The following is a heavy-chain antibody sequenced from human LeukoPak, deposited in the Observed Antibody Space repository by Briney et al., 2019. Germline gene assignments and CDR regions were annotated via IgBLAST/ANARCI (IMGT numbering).Heavy chain of an antibody. V-gene: IGHV3-23*01. J-gene: IGHJ5*02. D-gene: IGHD5-12*01. Sequence: GGSLRLSCAASGFTFSSYSMNWVRQAPGKGLEWVSAISGSGGSTYYADSVKGRFTISRDNSKNTLYLQMNSLRAEDTAVYYCAKDQRGYSFRATNWFDPWGQGTLVTVSS. CDR3: AKDQRGYSFRATNWFDP. CDR2: ISGSGGST. CDR1: GFTFSSYS.